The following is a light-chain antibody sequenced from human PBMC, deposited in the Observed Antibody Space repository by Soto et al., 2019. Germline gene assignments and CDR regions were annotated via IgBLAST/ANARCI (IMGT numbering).Light chain of an antibody. CDR3: QQSSSTRPLT. CDR2: AAS. Sequence: DIQMTQSPSSLSASVGDRVTITCRASQSISSYLNWYQQKPGKAPKLLIYAASSLQSGVPSRFSGSGSGTDFTLAISSLQPEDFATYYCQQSSSTRPLTFGGGTKVDIK. J-gene: IGKJ4*01. V-gene: IGKV1-39*01. CDR1: QSISSY.